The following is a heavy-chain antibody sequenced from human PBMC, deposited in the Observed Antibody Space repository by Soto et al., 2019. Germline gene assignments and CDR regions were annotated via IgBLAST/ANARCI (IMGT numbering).Heavy chain of an antibody. Sequence: SETLSLTCTVSGGSFSPNYWSWSRQPPGKGLEWVGYIYYGGTTSYNPSLQSRVTISLETSKSQFSLRLTSVTAADTAVYYCARSYPRFRGYCSSTSCHRRNWFDPWGQGTLVTVSS. CDR3: ARSYPRFRGYCSSTSCHRRNWFDP. CDR1: GGSFSPNY. D-gene: IGHD2-2*01. CDR2: IYYGGTT. J-gene: IGHJ5*02. V-gene: IGHV4-59*12.